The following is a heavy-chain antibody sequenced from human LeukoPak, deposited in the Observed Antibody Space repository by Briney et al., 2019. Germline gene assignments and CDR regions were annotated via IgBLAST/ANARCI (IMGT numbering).Heavy chain of an antibody. CDR1: GYIFTNYW. CDR2: ISPSDSDT. D-gene: IGHD6-19*01. V-gene: IGHV5-51*01. J-gene: IGHJ3*02. CDR3: ERGPPRAAVVFDAFDI. Sequence: GESLRISCETSGYIFTNYWIGWVRQMPGEGLEWMGIISPSDSDTRYGPSFQGQVTILADKSINTAYLQWGSLKASDTAMYYCERGPPRAAVVFDAFDIWGQGTMVTVSS.